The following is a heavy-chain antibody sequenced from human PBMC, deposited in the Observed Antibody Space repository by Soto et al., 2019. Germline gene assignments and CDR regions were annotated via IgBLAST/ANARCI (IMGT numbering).Heavy chain of an antibody. J-gene: IGHJ4*02. CDR3: ARDEVQFDY. Sequence: PWLSLRLACASSVFTFSSYWMLWVRQAPGKGRGWVANIKRDGSEKDCVESVKVGFTISRDNAKNSLYLQMNSLRAEERAVDYYARDEVQFDYWGQGTLVTVSS. CDR1: VFTFSSYW. V-gene: IGHV3-7*01. CDR2: IKRDGSEK.